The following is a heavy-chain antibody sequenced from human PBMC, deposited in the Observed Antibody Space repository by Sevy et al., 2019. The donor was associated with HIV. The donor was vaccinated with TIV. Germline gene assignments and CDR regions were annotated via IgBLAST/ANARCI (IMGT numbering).Heavy chain of an antibody. CDR2: ISGTGSIT. CDR1: GFTFSSYA. D-gene: IGHD6-19*01. J-gene: IGHJ4*02. V-gene: IGHV3-23*01. Sequence: GGSLRLSCAASGFTFSSYAMSWVRQAPGKGLEWVSPISGTGSITYYADSVRGRFTISRDNSNNILYLQMNSLRAEDTAVYFCAKGSHNTGWFPDYWGQGTLLTVSS. CDR3: AKGSHNTGWFPDY.